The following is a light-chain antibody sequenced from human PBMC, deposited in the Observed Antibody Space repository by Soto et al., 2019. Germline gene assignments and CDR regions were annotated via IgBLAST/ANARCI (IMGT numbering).Light chain of an antibody. CDR1: QGISSY. J-gene: IGKJ4*01. Sequence: AIRMTQSPSSFSASTGDRVTITCRASQGISSYLAWYQQKLGKAPKLLIYAASTLQSGVPSRFSGSGSGTDFTLTISCPQSEDFATYYCQQYYSYPPTFGGGTKVDIK. V-gene: IGKV1-8*01. CDR2: AAS. CDR3: QQYYSYPPT.